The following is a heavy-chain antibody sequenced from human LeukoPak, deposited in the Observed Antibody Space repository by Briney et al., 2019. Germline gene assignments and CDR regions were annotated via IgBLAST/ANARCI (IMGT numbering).Heavy chain of an antibody. J-gene: IGHJ4*02. V-gene: IGHV4-59*01. CDR2: IYYSGST. CDR1: GGSISSYY. D-gene: IGHD6-19*01. Sequence: SETLSLTCTVSGGSISSYYWSWIRQPPGKGLEWIGYIYYSGSTNYNPSLKSRVTISVDTSKNQFSLKLSSVTAADTAVYYCARHGGTTVVGSGWIPFDYWGQGTLVTVSS. CDR3: ARHGGTTVVGSGWIPFDY.